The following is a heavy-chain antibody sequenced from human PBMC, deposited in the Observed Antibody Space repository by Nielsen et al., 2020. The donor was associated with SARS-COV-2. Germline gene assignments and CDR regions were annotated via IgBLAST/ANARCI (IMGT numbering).Heavy chain of an antibody. D-gene: IGHD6-13*01. CDR2: IYYSGST. CDR3: ASRPGWDAGLMDV. Sequence: SETLSLTCTVSGGSISSSSYYWGWIRQPPGKGLEWIGSIYYSGSTYYNPSLKSRVTISVDTSKNQFSLKLSSVTAADTAVYYCASRPGWDAGLMDVWGQGTTVTVSS. J-gene: IGHJ6*02. V-gene: IGHV4-39*01. CDR1: GGSISSSSYY.